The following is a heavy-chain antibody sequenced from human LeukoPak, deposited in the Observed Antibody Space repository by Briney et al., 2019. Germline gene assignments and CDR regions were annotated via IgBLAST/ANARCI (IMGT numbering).Heavy chain of an antibody. J-gene: IGHJ5*02. D-gene: IGHD3-10*01. V-gene: IGHV4-34*01. CDR2: INHSGSA. CDR3: ARGITTDLRFGSGSYKRWFDP. Sequence: SETLSLTCAVYGGSFSGYYWSWIRQPPGKGLEWIGEINHSGSANYNPSLKSRVTISVDTSKNQFSLKLSSVTAADTAVYYCARGITTDLRFGSGSYKRWFDPWGQGTLVTVSS. CDR1: GGSFSGYY.